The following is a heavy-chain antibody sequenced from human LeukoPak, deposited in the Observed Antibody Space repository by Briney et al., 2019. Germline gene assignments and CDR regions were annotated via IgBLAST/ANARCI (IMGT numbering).Heavy chain of an antibody. D-gene: IGHD2-15*01. Sequence: GGSLRLSCVASGLTFSNYNMNWVRQAPGKGLEWVSCISISSNYIYYPDSVKGRFTISRDNAKNSLYLQMNSLRAEDTAVYYCARDGGGGLDYWGQGTLVTVSS. CDR3: ARDGGGGLDY. J-gene: IGHJ4*02. V-gene: IGHV3-21*01. CDR2: ISISSNYI. CDR1: GLTFSNYN.